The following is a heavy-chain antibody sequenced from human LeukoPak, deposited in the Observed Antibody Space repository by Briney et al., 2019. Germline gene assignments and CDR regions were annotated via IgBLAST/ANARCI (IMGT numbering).Heavy chain of an antibody. D-gene: IGHD6-19*01. CDR3: ASYSSGLAGAFDI. J-gene: IGHJ3*02. CDR1: GGSISSYY. CDR2: IYYSGST. V-gene: IGHV4-59*08. Sequence: PSETLSLTCTVSGGSISSYYWSWIRQPPGKGLEWIGYIYYSGSTNYNPSLKSRVTISVDTSKNQFSLKLSSVTAADTAVYYCASYSSGLAGAFDIWGQGTMVTVSS.